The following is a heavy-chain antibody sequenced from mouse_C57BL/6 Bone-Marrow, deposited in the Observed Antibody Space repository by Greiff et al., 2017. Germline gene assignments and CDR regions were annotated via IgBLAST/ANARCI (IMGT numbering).Heavy chain of an antibody. CDR1: GYTFTSYG. D-gene: IGHD1-1*01. CDR2: IYPRSGNT. Sequence: VQLQESGAELARPGASVKLSCKASGYTFTSYGISWVKQRTGQGLEWIGEIYPRSGNTYYNEKFKGKATLTADKSSSTAYMELRSLTSEGSAVYFCARSGATVPYYFDYRGQGTTLTVSS. V-gene: IGHV1-81*01. CDR3: ARSGATVPYYFDY. J-gene: IGHJ2*01.